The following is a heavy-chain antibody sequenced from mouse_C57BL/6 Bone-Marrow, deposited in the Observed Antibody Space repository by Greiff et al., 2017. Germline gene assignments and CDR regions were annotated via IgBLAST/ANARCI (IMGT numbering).Heavy chain of an antibody. Sequence: VQLQQPGAELVKPGASVKMSCTASGYTFTSYWITWVKQRPGQGLEWIGDIYPGSGSTNYNAKFKSKATLTVDTSSSTAYLQLSSLTYEDSAVYDCAYPYYGNYYWGQGTTLTVSS. D-gene: IGHD2-10*01. CDR3: AYPYYGNYY. V-gene: IGHV1-55*01. CDR1: GYTFTSYW. CDR2: IYPGSGST. J-gene: IGHJ2*01.